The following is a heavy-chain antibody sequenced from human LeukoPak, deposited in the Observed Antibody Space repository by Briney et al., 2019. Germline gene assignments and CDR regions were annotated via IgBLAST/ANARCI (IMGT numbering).Heavy chain of an antibody. CDR3: TRDHITSWQIDF. D-gene: IGHD2-2*01. CDR1: GFIFSNYW. J-gene: IGHJ4*02. Sequence: GGSLRLSCAGSGFIFSNYWMHWVRQAPGKGLVWVSRIKTDGSTTYYADSVKGRFTISRDNSKNTVSLQMNSLRVEDTAVYYCTRDHITSWQIDFWGQGTMVTVSS. V-gene: IGHV3-74*01. CDR2: IKTDGSTT.